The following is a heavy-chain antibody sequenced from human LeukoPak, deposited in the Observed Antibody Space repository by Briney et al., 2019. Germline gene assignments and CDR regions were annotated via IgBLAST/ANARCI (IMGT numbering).Heavy chain of an antibody. CDR3: AKGGDSSGYYLDY. V-gene: IGHV3-30*18. CDR1: GFTFSSYG. D-gene: IGHD3-22*01. J-gene: IGHJ4*02. CDR2: ISYDGSNK. Sequence: PGRSLRLSCAASGFTFSSYGMHWVRQAPGKGLKWVAVISYDGSNKYYADSVKGRFTISRDNSKNTLYLQMNSLRAEDTAVYYCAKGGDSSGYYLDYWGQGTLVTVSS.